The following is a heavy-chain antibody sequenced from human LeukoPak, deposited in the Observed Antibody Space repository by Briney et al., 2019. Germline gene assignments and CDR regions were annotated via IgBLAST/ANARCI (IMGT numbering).Heavy chain of an antibody. CDR2: VDPEDGET. J-gene: IGHJ6*02. CDR3: ATDLSSGPTVNYGMDV. CDR1: GYTFTDYY. Sequence: GATVKISCKVSGYTFTDYYMHWVQQAPGKVLEWMGLVDPEDGETIYAEKFQGRVTITADTSTDTAYMELSSLRSEDTAVYYCATDLSSGPTVNYGMDVWGQGTTVTVSS. D-gene: IGHD3-22*01. V-gene: IGHV1-69-2*01.